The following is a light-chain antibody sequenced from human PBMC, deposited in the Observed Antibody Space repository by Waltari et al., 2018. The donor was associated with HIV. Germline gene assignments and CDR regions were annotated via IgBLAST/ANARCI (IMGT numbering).Light chain of an antibody. J-gene: IGKJ5*01. Sequence: EIVLTQSPGSLSLSPGDRATLSCRASQSVSSGYLAWYQQKPGQAPRLLIYGASSRATGIPDRFSGSGSGTDFTLTVSRLEPEDFAVYYCQQYGGSPITFGQGTRLEIK. V-gene: IGKV3-20*01. CDR3: QQYGGSPIT. CDR2: GAS. CDR1: QSVSSGY.